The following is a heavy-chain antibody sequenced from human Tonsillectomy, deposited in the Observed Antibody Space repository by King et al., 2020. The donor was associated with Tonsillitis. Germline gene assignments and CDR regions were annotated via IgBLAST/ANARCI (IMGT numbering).Heavy chain of an antibody. Sequence: VQLVQSGAEVKEPGESLRISCKASGYTFSSYWISWVRQMPGKGLEWRGRIDPTDSHTIYSPSLQGHVTISTDRSISTAYLQWSSLKASDTAMYYCARYFHDSSGYFDYWGQGTLVTVSS. CDR3: ARYFHDSSGYFDY. J-gene: IGHJ4*02. V-gene: IGHV5-10-1*03. CDR1: GYTFSSYW. D-gene: IGHD3-22*01. CDR2: IDPTDSHT.